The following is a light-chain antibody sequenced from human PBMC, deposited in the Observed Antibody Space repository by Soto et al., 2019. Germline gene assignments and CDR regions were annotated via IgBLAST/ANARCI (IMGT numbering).Light chain of an antibody. J-gene: IGLJ2*01. V-gene: IGLV1-51*01. CDR1: SSNIGNNY. Sequence: QSVLTQPPSVSAAPGQKGTISCSGSSSNIGNNYVSWYQHLPGTAPKLLIYDNNKRPSGIPDRFSGSKSGTSATLGITGLQTGDEADYYCATWDSSLSAGVFGGGTKVTVL. CDR3: ATWDSSLSAGV. CDR2: DNN.